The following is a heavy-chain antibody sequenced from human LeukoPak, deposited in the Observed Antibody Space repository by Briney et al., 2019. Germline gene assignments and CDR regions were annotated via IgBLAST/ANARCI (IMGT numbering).Heavy chain of an antibody. CDR1: GFTFSSYG. CDR3: AKGKTPMVRAYLDY. V-gene: IGHV3-30*18. D-gene: IGHD3-10*01. CDR2: ISYDGSNK. J-gene: IGHJ4*02. Sequence: PGGSLRLSCAASGFTFSSYGMHWVRQAPGKGLEWVAVISYDGSNKYYADSVKGRFTISRDNSKNTLYLQMNSLRAEDTAVYYCAKGKTPMVRAYLDYWGQGTLVTVSS.